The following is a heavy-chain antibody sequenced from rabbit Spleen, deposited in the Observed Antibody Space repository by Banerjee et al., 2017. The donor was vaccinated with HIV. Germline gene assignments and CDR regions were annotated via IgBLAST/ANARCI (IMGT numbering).Heavy chain of an antibody. CDR1: GFSFSSSYY. Sequence: QSLEESGGDLVKPGASLTLTCTASGFSFSSSYYMCWVRQAPGKGLEWIACIYAGSSGSTYYASWAKGRFTISKTSSTTVTLQMTSLTAADTATYLCVRGGDGYALDLWGQGTLVTVS. CDR2: IYAGSSGST. CDR3: VRGGDGYALDL. J-gene: IGHJ4*01. D-gene: IGHD6-1*01. V-gene: IGHV1S40*01.